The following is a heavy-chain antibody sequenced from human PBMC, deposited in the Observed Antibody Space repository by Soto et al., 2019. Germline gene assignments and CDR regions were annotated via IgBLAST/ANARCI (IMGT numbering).Heavy chain of an antibody. V-gene: IGHV1-69*12. CDR1: GGTFSSYA. CDR2: ILPIFGIA. CDR3: ARSKEGIARRTAEYFQH. Sequence: QVQLVQSGAEVKKPGSSVKVSCKASGGTFSSYAISWVRQAPGQGLEWMGGILPIFGIANYAQKFQGRVTITADESTSTAYMYLSSLRSEDTTVYYCARSKEGIARRTAEYFQHWGQGTLVTVSS. D-gene: IGHD6-13*01. J-gene: IGHJ1*01.